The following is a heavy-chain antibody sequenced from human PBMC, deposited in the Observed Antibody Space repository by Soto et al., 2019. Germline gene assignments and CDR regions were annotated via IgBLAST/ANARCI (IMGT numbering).Heavy chain of an antibody. CDR3: AKCDCGGDWGVYHYDH. V-gene: IGHV3-23*01. Sequence: EVQLLESGGGLVQPGGSLDLSLEALGIPFKNYALGWFPQLPGKGLEWVSGISGGGENTFYADSVKGRFTISRDNSKNTVYLQMNSLRVEDTAVYYCAKCDCGGDWGVYHYDHWGQGTQVTVSS. CDR2: ISGGGENT. J-gene: IGHJ5*02. D-gene: IGHD2-21*02. CDR1: GIPFKNYA.